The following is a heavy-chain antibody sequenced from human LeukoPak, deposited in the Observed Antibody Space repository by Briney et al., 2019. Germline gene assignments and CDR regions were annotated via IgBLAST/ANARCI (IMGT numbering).Heavy chain of an antibody. J-gene: IGHJ3*02. Sequence: SETLSLTCTVSGGCISSSSYYWGWIRQPPGKGLEWIGSIYYSGSTYYNPSLKSRVTISVDTSKNQFSLKLSSVTAADTAVYYCARHRLDGYSYGYRENAFDIWGQGTMVTVSS. V-gene: IGHV4-39*01. CDR3: ARHRLDGYSYGYRENAFDI. CDR2: IYYSGST. CDR1: GGCISSSSYY. D-gene: IGHD5-18*01.